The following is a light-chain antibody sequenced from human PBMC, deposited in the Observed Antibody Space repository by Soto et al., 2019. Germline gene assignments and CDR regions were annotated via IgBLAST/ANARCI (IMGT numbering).Light chain of an antibody. CDR1: QRVSSIY. J-gene: IGKJ5*01. CDR2: AAS. Sequence: PGERATLSCRASQRVSSIYLAWSQQKPGQTPRLLIYAASSRATRIPDRFSCSGSGTDFTLTISRLEPEDVAVYYCQQYGSSKVTFGQGTRLEIK. V-gene: IGKV3-20*01. CDR3: QQYGSSKVT.